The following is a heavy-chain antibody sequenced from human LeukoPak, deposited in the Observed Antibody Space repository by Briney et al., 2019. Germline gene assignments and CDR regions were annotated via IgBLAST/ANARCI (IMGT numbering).Heavy chain of an antibody. V-gene: IGHV4-34*01. CDR2: INHSGST. D-gene: IGHD3-10*01. CDR3: ARGAYYGSGSYYSWFDP. Sequence: SETLPLTCAVYGGSFSGYYWSWIRQPPGKGLEWIGEINHSGSTNYNPSLKSRVTISVDTSKNQFSLKLSSVTAADTAVYYCARGAYYGSGSYYSWFDPWGQGTLVTVSS. J-gene: IGHJ5*02. CDR1: GGSFSGYY.